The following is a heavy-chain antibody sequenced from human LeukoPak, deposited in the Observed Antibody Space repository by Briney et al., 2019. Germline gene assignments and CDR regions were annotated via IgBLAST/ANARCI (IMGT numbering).Heavy chain of an antibody. CDR3: ARNGRVRRVVKDLFEY. J-gene: IGHJ4*02. Sequence: GASVRVSCKTSGYTFTDYDITWVRQAPGQGLEWMGRVSPYNGNTYYSQRFQDRVTITKDTSTGTAYMDLRNLRTDDTAIYYCARNGRVRRVVKDLFEYWGQGTLVAVSS. D-gene: IGHD3-10*01. CDR2: VSPYNGNT. CDR1: GYTFTDYD. V-gene: IGHV1-18*01.